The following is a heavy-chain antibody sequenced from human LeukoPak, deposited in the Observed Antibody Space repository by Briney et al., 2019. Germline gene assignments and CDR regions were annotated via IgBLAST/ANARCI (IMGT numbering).Heavy chain of an antibody. Sequence: GGSLRLSCAASGFNFGSYSMTWVRQAPGKGLEWVSVISADSATTFYADSVKGRFTISRDNDKTTVYLQMNSLRAEDTALYYCAKDDPYYYDSSGFGDAFDLWGQGKMVTVSS. V-gene: IGHV3-23*01. CDR2: ISADSATT. CDR3: AKDDPYYYDSSGFGDAFDL. J-gene: IGHJ3*01. CDR1: GFNFGSYS. D-gene: IGHD3-22*01.